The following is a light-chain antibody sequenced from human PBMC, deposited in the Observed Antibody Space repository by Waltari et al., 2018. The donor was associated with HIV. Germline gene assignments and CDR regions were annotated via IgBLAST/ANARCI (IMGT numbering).Light chain of an antibody. V-gene: IGLV2-23*02. J-gene: IGLJ3*02. Sequence: QSALTQPASVSGSPGQSITLSCTGTSSDVGIYNLVSWYQQHPGKAPKLIIYEVSKRPSGVSNRFSGSKSGNTASLTISGLQAEDEADYYCCSYAGSSTWVFGGGTKLTVL. CDR3: CSYAGSSTWV. CDR2: EVS. CDR1: SSDVGIYNL.